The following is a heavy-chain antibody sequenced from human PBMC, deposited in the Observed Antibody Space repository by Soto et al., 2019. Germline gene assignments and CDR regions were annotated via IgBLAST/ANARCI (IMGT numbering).Heavy chain of an antibody. J-gene: IGHJ5*02. Sequence: EEQLLESGGGLVKPGGSLRLPCAASGFTFSRYAMSWVRQIPGKGLECVSAIGGDGGSIHYADSVKGRFTISRDNSKNMLYLQLNSLRAEDTAVYYCAKVGGFDPWGQGTLVTVSS. V-gene: IGHV3-23*01. CDR1: GFTFSRYA. D-gene: IGHD4-17*01. CDR3: AKVGGFDP. CDR2: IGGDGGSI.